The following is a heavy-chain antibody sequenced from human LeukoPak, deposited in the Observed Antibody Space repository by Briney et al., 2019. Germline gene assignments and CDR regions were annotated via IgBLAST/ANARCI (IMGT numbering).Heavy chain of an antibody. CDR1: GGTFSSYA. CDR3: ARAKRITIFGVVFHDAFDI. D-gene: IGHD3-3*01. V-gene: IGHV1-69*13. CDR2: IIPIFGTA. Sequence: GASVKVSCKASGGTFSSYAISWVRQAPGQGLEWMGGIIPIFGTANYAQKFQGRVTITADESTSTAYMELSSLRSEDTAVYYCARAKRITIFGVVFHDAFDIWGQGTMVTVSS. J-gene: IGHJ3*02.